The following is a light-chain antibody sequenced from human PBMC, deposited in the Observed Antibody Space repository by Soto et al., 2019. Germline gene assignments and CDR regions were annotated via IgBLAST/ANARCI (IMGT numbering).Light chain of an antibody. CDR3: QQFGTSPWT. V-gene: IGKV3-20*01. Sequence: EIVLTQSPGTLSLSPEERATLSCRASQSVSSSYLAWYQQKPGQAPRLIIYGASSRATAIPDRFSGGGSGTEFTLTISSLDPEDFAVYYCQQFGTSPWTFGQGTKVEFK. J-gene: IGKJ1*01. CDR1: QSVSSSY. CDR2: GAS.